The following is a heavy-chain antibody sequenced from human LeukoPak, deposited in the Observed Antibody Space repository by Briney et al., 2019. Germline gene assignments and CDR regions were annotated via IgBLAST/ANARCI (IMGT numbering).Heavy chain of an antibody. CDR2: IYYSGNT. CDR3: AAEVGDYVDY. V-gene: IGHV4-61*01. D-gene: IGHD1-26*01. CDR1: GGSVSSGSYY. J-gene: IGHJ4*02. Sequence: SETLSLTCTVSGGSVSSGSYYWSWIRQPPGKGLEWIGYIYYSGNTNYNPSLKSRVTISVDTSKNQFSLKLSSVTAADTAVYYCAAEVGDYVDYWGQGTLVTVSS.